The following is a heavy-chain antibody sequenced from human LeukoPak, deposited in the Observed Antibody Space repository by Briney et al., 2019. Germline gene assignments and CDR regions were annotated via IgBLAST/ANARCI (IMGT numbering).Heavy chain of an antibody. CDR3: ARAGTTIGGGYWFDP. CDR2: ITSSSTNI. V-gene: IGHV3-48*01. J-gene: IGHJ5*02. CDR1: GFTFSTYN. D-gene: IGHD1-1*01. Sequence: AGGSLRHSCAASGFTFSTYNMNWVRQAPGKGLEWVSHITSSSTNIYYADSVKGRFTISRDNAKNALSLQMNSLRAEDTAVYYCARAGTTIGGGYWFDPWGQGTLVTVSS.